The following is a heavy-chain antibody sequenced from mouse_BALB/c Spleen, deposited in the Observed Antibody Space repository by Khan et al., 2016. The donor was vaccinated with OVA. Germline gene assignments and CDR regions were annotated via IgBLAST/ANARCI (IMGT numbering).Heavy chain of an antibody. D-gene: IGHD1-3*01. CDR1: GYTFTSYY. V-gene: IGHV1S81*02. CDR2: INPSDGGI. CDR3: TRGGFSSFAY. Sequence: QVQLQQSGAELVKPGASVKLSCKASGYTFTSYYMYWVKQRPGQGLEWIGEINPSDGGINFNEKFKTKATLTVDRASSTTYMQLSSLTSEDSAVYYCTRGGFSSFAYWGQGTLVTVSA. J-gene: IGHJ3*01.